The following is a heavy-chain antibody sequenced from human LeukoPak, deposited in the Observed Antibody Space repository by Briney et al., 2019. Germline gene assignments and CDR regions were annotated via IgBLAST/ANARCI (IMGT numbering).Heavy chain of an antibody. CDR2: IYCSGST. CDR1: GGSISSGGYY. D-gene: IGHD4-17*01. Sequence: SETLSLTCTVSGGSISSGGYYWSWIRQHPGKGLEWIGYIYCSGSTYYNPSLKSRVTISVDTSKNQFSLKLTSVTAADTALYFCARHTYGVGLRYWGPGTLVTVSS. V-gene: IGHV4-31*03. J-gene: IGHJ4*02. CDR3: ARHTYGVGLRY.